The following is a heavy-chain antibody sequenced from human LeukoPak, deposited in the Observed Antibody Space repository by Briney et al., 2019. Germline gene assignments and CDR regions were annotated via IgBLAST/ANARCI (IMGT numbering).Heavy chain of an antibody. V-gene: IGHV3-48*03. CDR3: ARSDDSSGYPYFDY. Sequence: GGSLRLSCAASGFTFSSYEMNWVRQAPGKGLEWVSYISSSGSTIYYADSVKGRFTISRDNAKNSLYLQMNSLRAEDTAVYYCARSDDSSGYPYFDYWGQGTLVTVSS. CDR1: GFTFSSYE. CDR2: ISSSGSTI. J-gene: IGHJ4*02. D-gene: IGHD3-22*01.